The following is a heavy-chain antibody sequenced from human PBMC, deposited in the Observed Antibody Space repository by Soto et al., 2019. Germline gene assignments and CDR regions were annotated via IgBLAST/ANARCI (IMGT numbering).Heavy chain of an antibody. CDR1: GFTFSHYV. V-gene: IGHV3-23*01. D-gene: IGHD3-10*01. J-gene: IGHJ6*02. CDR2: ISGSGSSV. Sequence: GGSLRRSCVASGFTFSHYVLSWVRQAPGRGLEWVSSISGSGSSVYLADSVRGRFTMSRDLSRNTVSLQMNRLRAEDTAIYYCAKVRASYLSASYFYYGLDVWGQGTTDTVSS. CDR3: AKVRASYLSASYFYYGLDV.